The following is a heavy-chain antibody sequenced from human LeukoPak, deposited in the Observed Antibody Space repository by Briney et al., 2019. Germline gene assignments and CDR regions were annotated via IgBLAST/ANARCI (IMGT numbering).Heavy chain of an antibody. CDR2: IYSGGST. D-gene: IGHD1-1*01. Sequence: GGSLRLSCAASGFTVSSNYMSWVRQAPGKGLEWVSVIYSGGSTYYADSVKGRLTICRDNSKNTLYLQMNSLRAEDTDVYYCARDVQRSNAFDIWGQGTMVTVSS. CDR1: GFTVSSNY. J-gene: IGHJ3*02. CDR3: ARDVQRSNAFDI. V-gene: IGHV3-66*01.